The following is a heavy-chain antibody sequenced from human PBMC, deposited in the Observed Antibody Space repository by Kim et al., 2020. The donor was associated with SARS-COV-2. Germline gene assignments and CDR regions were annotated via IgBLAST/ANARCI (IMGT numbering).Heavy chain of an antibody. D-gene: IGHD6-19*01. J-gene: IGHJ4*02. CDR1: GGSVFNSLYY. CDR3: ARQLIAVAVPCDY. Sequence: SETLSLTCTVSGGSVFNSLYYWGWIRQPPGKGLEWFGCIYYSGSTSYNPSLKTRVTMSVYTSTNLFSLNLNSVTATDTVLYYCARQLIAVAVPCDYCGQG. CDR2: IYYSGST. V-gene: IGHV4-39*01.